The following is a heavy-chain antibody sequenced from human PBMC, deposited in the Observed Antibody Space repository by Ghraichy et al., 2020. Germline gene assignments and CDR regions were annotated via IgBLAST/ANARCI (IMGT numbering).Heavy chain of an antibody. CDR2: INHDASVK. CDR1: GSRFRDSW. CDR3: ARGHYGMDV. J-gene: IGHJ6*02. V-gene: IGHV3-7*01. Sequence: GGSLRLSCAASGSRFRDSWMTWVRQGPGKGLEWVAHINHDASVKTYVDSVKGQFTISRDNARNSLYLQMNSLRAEDTAVYYCARGHYGMDVWGQGTTVTVSS.